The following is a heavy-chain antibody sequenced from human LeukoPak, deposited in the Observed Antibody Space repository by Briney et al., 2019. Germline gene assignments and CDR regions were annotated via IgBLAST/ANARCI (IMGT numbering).Heavy chain of an antibody. J-gene: IGHJ5*02. D-gene: IGHD6-13*01. CDR1: GHTFTDYY. CDR2: INPNTGAT. V-gene: IGHV1-2*02. CDR3: AIAQRGQAAAP. Sequence: ASVKVSCKPSGHTFTDYYIQWVRQAPGQGLEWMGWINPNTGATNYAQRLQGRGTLTIDTSISTAYMEVSSLRSDDTAAYYCAIAQRGQAAAPWREGSLVTVP.